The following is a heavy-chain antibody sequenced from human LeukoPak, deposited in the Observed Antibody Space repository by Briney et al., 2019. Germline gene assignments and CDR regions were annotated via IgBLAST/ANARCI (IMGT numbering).Heavy chain of an antibody. CDR1: GYIFSNYA. CDR2: ISHNGDRI. J-gene: IGHJ5*02. V-gene: IGHV3-23*01. CDR3: TKDSGAAAGTACFGP. D-gene: IGHD6-13*01. Sequence: GGSLTLSCAASGYIFSNYAMTWVRQAPGRRLEWVSGISHNGDRIYYADSVKGRFTISRDNSKNTVYLQMNSLRPEDAALYYCTKDSGAAAGTACFGPWGQGTLVTVSS.